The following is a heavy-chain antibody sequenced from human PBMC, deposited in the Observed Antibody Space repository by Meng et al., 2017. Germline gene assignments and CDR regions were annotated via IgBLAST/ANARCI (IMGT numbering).Heavy chain of an antibody. Sequence: QVQLQEPGPGLVKPSGTLSLTCPVSGGSISSSNCWSWVRQPPGKGLEWIGEIYHSGSTNYNPSLKSRVTTSVDKSKNQFSLKLISVTAADTAVYYCGRVVAATTLFLDYWGQGTLVTVSS. CDR1: GGSISSSNC. D-gene: IGHD2-15*01. J-gene: IGHJ4*02. V-gene: IGHV4-4*02. CDR2: IYHSGST. CDR3: GRVVAATTLFLDY.